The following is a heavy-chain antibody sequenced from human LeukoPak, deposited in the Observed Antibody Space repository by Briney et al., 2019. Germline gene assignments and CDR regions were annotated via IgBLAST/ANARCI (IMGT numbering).Heavy chain of an antibody. J-gene: IGHJ1*01. CDR1: GFTFNIYA. CDR3: AKAPTMIVVVTLFQH. Sequence: PGRSLRLSCAASGFTFNIYAMHWVRQAPGKGLEWVAVIPYDGSNQYYADSVKGRFTFSRDNSKNTLYLQMNSLRAEDTAVYYCAKAPTMIVVVTLFQHWGQGTLVTVSS. D-gene: IGHD3-22*01. CDR2: IPYDGSNQ. V-gene: IGHV3-30*04.